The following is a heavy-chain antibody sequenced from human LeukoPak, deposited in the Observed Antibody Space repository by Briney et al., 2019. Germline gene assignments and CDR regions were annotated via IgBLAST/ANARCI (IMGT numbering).Heavy chain of an antibody. CDR3: AREREDPYCSSTSCSLGYYYYYYMDV. V-gene: IGHV4-30-4*08. CDR2: IYYSGST. D-gene: IGHD2-2*01. CDR1: GGSISSGDYY. Sequence: SQTLSLTCTVSGGSISSGDYYWSWIRQPPGKGLEWIGYIYYSGSTYYNPSLKSRVTISVDTSKNQFSLKLSSVTAADTAVYYCAREREDPYCSSTSCSLGYYYYYYMDVWGKGTTVTVSS. J-gene: IGHJ6*03.